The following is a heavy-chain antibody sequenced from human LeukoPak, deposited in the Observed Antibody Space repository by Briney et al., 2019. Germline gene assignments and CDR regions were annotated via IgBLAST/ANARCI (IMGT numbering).Heavy chain of an antibody. CDR1: GSTFSSYA. D-gene: IGHD6-19*01. J-gene: IGHJ4*02. Sequence: GGSLRLSCAASGSTFSSYAMSWVRQAPGKGLGWVSAISGSGGSTYYADSVKGRFTISRDNSKNTLYLQMNSLRAEDTAVYYCAKSKQWLGSLSDYWGQGTLVTVSS. CDR3: AKSKQWLGSLSDY. CDR2: ISGSGGST. V-gene: IGHV3-23*01.